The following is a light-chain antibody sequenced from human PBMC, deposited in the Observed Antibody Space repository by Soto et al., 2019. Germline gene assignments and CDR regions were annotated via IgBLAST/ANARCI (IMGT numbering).Light chain of an antibody. CDR3: QQYANSPST. CDR1: QSVSSSY. CDR2: AAS. Sequence: EVVLTQTPGTLSLSPGERATLSCRASQSVSSSYFAWYQQKPGQAPRLLMYAASSRATGIPDRFSGSGSGTDFTLTISRLEPEDFAVYYCQQYANSPSTFGQGNKVEIK. J-gene: IGKJ1*01. V-gene: IGKV3-20*01.